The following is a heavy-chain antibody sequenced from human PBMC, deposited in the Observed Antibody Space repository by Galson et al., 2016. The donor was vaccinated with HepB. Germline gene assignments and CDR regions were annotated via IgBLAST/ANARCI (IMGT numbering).Heavy chain of an antibody. D-gene: IGHD2-8*01. J-gene: IGHJ4*02. CDR3: ATGGGYCTNDNCYVHFES. CDR2: ISGSGGNT. Sequence: FLRLSCAVSGFTFRNYVMTWVRQAPGTGLDWVSGISGSGGNTFYEASVKGRFTISRDNSQNMLYLQMNSLRGEDTAVYYCATGGGYCTNDNCYVHFESWGQGTLVTVSS. CDR1: GFTFRNYV. V-gene: IGHV3-23*01.